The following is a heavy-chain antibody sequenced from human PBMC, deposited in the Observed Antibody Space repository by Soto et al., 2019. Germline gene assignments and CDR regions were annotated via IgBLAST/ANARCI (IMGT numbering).Heavy chain of an antibody. CDR2: ISAYNGNT. D-gene: IGHD5-12*01. Sequence: QVQLVQSGAEVKKPGASVKVSCKASGYTFTSYGISWVRQAPGQGLEWMGWISAYNGNTNYAQKLQGRVTMTTDTATSTAYMELRSLRCDDTAVYYCASDGTAYSGYAWGYYGMDVWGQGTTVTVSS. CDR1: GYTFTSYG. CDR3: ASDGTAYSGYAWGYYGMDV. J-gene: IGHJ6*02. V-gene: IGHV1-18*01.